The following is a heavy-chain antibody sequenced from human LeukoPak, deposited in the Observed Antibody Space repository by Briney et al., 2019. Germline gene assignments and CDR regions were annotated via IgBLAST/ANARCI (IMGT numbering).Heavy chain of an antibody. CDR3: ARDGTRSTIFDY. V-gene: IGHV4-34*01. CDR1: GGSFSGYY. CDR2: INHSGST. J-gene: IGHJ4*02. D-gene: IGHD3-3*01. Sequence: SETLSLTCAVYGGSFSGYYWSWIRQPPGKGLEWIGEINHSGSTNYNPSLRSRVTISVDRSKNQFSLNLNSVTAADTAVYYCARDGTRSTIFDYWGQGTLVTVSS.